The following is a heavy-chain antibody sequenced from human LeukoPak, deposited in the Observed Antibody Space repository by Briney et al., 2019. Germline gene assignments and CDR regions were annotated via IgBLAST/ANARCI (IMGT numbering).Heavy chain of an antibody. CDR2: ISYDGSNK. J-gene: IGHJ6*02. V-gene: IGHV3-30-3*01. D-gene: IGHD2-15*01. CDR3: ARDPLVYCSGGSCYVRDYYYYGMDV. Sequence: GGSLRLSCAASGFTFSSYAKHWVRQAPGKGLEWVAVISYDGSNKYYADSVKGRFTISRDNSKNTLYLQMNSLRAEDTAVYYCARDPLVYCSGGSCYVRDYYYYGMDVWGQGTTVTVSS. CDR1: GFTFSSYA.